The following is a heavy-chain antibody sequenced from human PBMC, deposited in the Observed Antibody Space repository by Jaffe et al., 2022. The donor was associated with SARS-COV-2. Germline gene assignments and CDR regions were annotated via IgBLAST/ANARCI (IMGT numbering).Heavy chain of an antibody. V-gene: IGHV3-30*04. CDR1: GFTFSSYA. J-gene: IGHJ3*01. Sequence: QVQLVESGGGVVQPGRSLRLSCAASGFTFSSYAMHWVRQAPGKGLEWVALISSDASDEYSAASVMGRFTISRDNSKNTLYLQMNSLRAEDTAVYFCARDGYDSSGDLFPGAQGDLDVWGQGTMVTVSS. D-gene: IGHD3-22*01. CDR2: ISSDASDE. CDR3: ARDGYDSSGDLFPGAQGDLDV.